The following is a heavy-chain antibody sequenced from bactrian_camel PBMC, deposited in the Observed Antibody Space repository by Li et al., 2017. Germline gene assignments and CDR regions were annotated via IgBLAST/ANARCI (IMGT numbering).Heavy chain of an antibody. J-gene: IGHJ4*01. CDR3: AAQGGSRDSCLKAAYTY. Sequence: HVQLVESGGGSVQAGGSVRLSCAVSGNEYIRLSCMGWFRQAQGKEREGVALIDNDGSTTYTESAKGRFIISQDNAKNTLYLQMNSLKPEDTAMYYCAAQGGSRDSCLKAAYTYWGRGTQVTVS. D-gene: IGHD2*01. CDR2: IDNDGST. V-gene: IGHV3S53*01. CDR1: GNEYIRLSC.